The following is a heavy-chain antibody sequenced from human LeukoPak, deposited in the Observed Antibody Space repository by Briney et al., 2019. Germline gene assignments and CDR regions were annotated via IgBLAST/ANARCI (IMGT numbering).Heavy chain of an antibody. CDR1: GYTFTSYG. CDR3: AREGLGELSLDY. D-gene: IGHD3-16*02. CDR2: ISTYNGDT. V-gene: IGHV1-18*01. Sequence: ASVKVSCKASGYTFTSYGISWVRQAPGQGLEWMGWISTYNGDTNYAQKLQGRVTMTTDTSTNTAYMELRSLRSDDTAVYYCAREGLGELSLDYWGQGTLVTVSS. J-gene: IGHJ4*02.